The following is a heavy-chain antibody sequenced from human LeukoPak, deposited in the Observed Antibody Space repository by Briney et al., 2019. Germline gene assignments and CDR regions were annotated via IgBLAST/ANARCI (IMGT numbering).Heavy chain of an antibody. V-gene: IGHV3-7*01. Sequence: GGSLRLSCVDSGFSFGTYWMTWVRQPPGKGLEWVANIKFDGSEKYYAEPVKGRFTISRDNARNSLSLQVNSLRVEDTAVYYCARDVGLSGYDLNDYWGQGTLVTVSS. CDR3: ARDVGLSGYDLNDY. CDR2: IKFDGSEK. CDR1: GFSFGTYW. J-gene: IGHJ4*02. D-gene: IGHD5-12*01.